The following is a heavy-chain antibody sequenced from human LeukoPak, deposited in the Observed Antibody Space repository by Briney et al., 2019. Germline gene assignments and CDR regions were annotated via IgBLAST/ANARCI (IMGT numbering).Heavy chain of an antibody. V-gene: IGHV3-7*01. D-gene: IGHD7-27*01. J-gene: IGHJ4*02. Sequence: GGSLRLSCGVSGFTFGRYWMSWVRQAPGKGLEWVANIKQDGSEKSYVDSVKGRFTISRDNAKNSLYLQMNSLRAEDTAVYYCARLNWGSALDYWGQGTLVTVSS. CDR2: IKQDGSEK. CDR1: GFTFGRYW. CDR3: ARLNWGSALDY.